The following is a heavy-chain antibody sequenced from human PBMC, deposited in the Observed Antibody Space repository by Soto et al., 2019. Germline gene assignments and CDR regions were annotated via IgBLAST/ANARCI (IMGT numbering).Heavy chain of an antibody. CDR2: IQEHGNDK. CDR3: VGGHDLVVPVGRRDNVYYYRMDV. Sequence: EVHLLESGGDLVQPGGSLRLSCAASGISNYAMSWVRQAPGKGLEWVANIQEHGNDKNYVDSVKGRFTISRDNAENAVFLQMNSLGIEDTAVYYCVGGHDLVVPVGRRDNVYYYRMDVWGQGTTVTVSS. CDR1: GISNYA. D-gene: IGHD2-2*01. V-gene: IGHV3-7*03. J-gene: IGHJ6*02.